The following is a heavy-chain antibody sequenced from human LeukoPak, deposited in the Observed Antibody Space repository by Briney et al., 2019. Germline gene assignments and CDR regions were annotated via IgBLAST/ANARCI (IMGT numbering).Heavy chain of an antibody. CDR3: ARHAYYYDSSGYYYWFDP. Sequence: SETLSLTCTVSGGSISSSSYYWGWIRQPPGKGLEWIGSIYYSGSTYYNPSLKSRVPISVDTSKNQFSLKLSSVTAADTAVYYCARHAYYYDSSGYYYWFDPWGQGTLVTVSS. J-gene: IGHJ5*02. V-gene: IGHV4-39*01. D-gene: IGHD3-22*01. CDR1: GGSISSSSYY. CDR2: IYYSGST.